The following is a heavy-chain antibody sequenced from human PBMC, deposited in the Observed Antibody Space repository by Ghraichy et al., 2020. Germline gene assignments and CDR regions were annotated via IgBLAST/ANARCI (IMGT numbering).Heavy chain of an antibody. CDR1: GFTFSSYA. CDR3: ANARLFQPYYDFWSGSQYGYFDY. Sequence: GGSLRLSCAASGFTFSSYAMSWVRQAPGKGLEWVSAISGSGGSTYYADSVKGRFTISRDNSKNTLYLQMNSLRAEDTAVYYCANARLFQPYYDFWSGSQYGYFDYWGQGTLVTVSS. D-gene: IGHD3-3*01. V-gene: IGHV3-23*01. CDR2: ISGSGGST. J-gene: IGHJ4*02.